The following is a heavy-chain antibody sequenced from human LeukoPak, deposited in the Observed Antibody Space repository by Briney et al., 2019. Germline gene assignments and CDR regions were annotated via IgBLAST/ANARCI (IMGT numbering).Heavy chain of an antibody. CDR3: AKEASQAPFDY. Sequence: GGSLRLSCVVSGFTVSNNYMSWVRQAPGKGLEWVSAISGSGGSTYYADSVKGRFTISRDNSKNTLYLQMNSLRAEDTAVYYCAKEASQAPFDYWGQGTLVTVSS. CDR2: ISGSGGST. V-gene: IGHV3-23*01. CDR1: GFTVSNNY. J-gene: IGHJ4*02.